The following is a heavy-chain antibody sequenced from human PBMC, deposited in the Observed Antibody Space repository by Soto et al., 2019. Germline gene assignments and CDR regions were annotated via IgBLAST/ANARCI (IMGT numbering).Heavy chain of an antibody. J-gene: IGHJ4*02. V-gene: IGHV3-33*01. Sequence: GGSLRLSCAASGFTFSSYGMHWVRQAPGKGLEWVAVIWYDGSNKYYADSVKGRFTISRDNSKNTLYLQMNSLRAEDTAVYYCARDSGITIFGAAQGGLDYWGQGTLVTVSS. CDR2: IWYDGSNK. D-gene: IGHD3-3*01. CDR3: ARDSGITIFGAAQGGLDY. CDR1: GFTFSSYG.